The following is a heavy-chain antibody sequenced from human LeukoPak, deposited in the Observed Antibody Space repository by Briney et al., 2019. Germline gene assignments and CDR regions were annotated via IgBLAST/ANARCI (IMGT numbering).Heavy chain of an antibody. J-gene: IGHJ5*02. CDR1: GFTFSNAG. Sequence: PGGSLRLSCAASGFTFSNAGMRWVRQPRGKGLEWVDRIKSKTDGGTTDYAAPVKGRFTISRDDSKNTLYLQMNSLKTEDTAVYYCTTGSLGFDPWGQGTLVTVSS. CDR2: IKSKTDGGTT. CDR3: TTGSLGFDP. V-gene: IGHV3-15*01.